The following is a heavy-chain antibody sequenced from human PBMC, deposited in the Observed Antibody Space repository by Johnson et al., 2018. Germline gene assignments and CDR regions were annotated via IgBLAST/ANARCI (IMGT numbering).Heavy chain of an antibody. V-gene: IGHV3-30*03. CDR1: ELTFSSYE. J-gene: IGHJ6*04. CDR3: AAGGYRRGGPPDV. CDR2: ISQDGRYK. Sequence: QVQLVQSGGGVVQPKRSLRLSCAASELTFSSYEMHWVRQAPGKGLEWMAVISQDGRYKYYADSVKGRITISRDNWKKTLYVQMNSLGPEDTAVYYFAAGGYRRGGPPDVWGKGTTVTVSS. D-gene: IGHD2-15*01.